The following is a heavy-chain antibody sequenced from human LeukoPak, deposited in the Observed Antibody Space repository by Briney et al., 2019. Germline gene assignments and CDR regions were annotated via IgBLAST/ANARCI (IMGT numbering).Heavy chain of an antibody. D-gene: IGHD3-3*01. Sequence: GGSLRLSCAASGFTFSSYAMNWVRQAPGKGLEWVSGISGSGGSTWYADSVKGRFTISRDNSKNTLYLQLNSLRAEDTAVYYCAKDDGALRSLESFDYWGQGTLVTVSS. CDR2: ISGSGGST. V-gene: IGHV3-23*01. J-gene: IGHJ4*02. CDR1: GFTFSSYA. CDR3: AKDDGALRSLESFDY.